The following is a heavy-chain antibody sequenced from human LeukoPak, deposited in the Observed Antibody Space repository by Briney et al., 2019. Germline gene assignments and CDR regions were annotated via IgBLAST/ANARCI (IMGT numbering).Heavy chain of an antibody. Sequence: PGGSLRLPCAASGLTFSSYWMSWVRQAPGKGLEWVANIKQDGSEKYYVDSVKGRFTISRDNAKNSLYLQMNSLRAEDTAVYYCARDNGYCSSTICYRNYYYYMDVWGKGTTVTVSS. CDR2: IKQDGSEK. V-gene: IGHV3-7*01. D-gene: IGHD2-2*01. CDR1: GLTFSSYW. CDR3: ARDNGYCSSTICYRNYYYYMDV. J-gene: IGHJ6*03.